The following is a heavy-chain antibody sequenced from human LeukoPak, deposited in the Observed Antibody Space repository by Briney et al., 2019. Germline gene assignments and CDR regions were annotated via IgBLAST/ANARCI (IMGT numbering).Heavy chain of an antibody. D-gene: IGHD6-13*01. V-gene: IGHV1-2*02. CDR2: ISPNSGGT. Sequence: ASVKVSCKASGYTFTGYYMHWVRPAPGQGLEWMGWISPNSGGTNYAQKFQGRVTMTRDTSISTAYMELSRLRSDDTAVYYCARDSSSWQTFDYWGQGTLVTVSS. J-gene: IGHJ4*02. CDR3: ARDSSSWQTFDY. CDR1: GYTFTGYY.